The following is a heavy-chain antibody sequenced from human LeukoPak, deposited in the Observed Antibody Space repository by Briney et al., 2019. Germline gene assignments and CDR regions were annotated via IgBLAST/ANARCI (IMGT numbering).Heavy chain of an antibody. D-gene: IGHD5-24*01. CDR3: AKDRISGDRYNCLDH. J-gene: IGHJ5*02. Sequence: GGSLRLSCAASGFTFSVAWMSWVRQAPGKGLEWVSDITGLADVTSYAASVKGRFTIFRNTSNTMVFLQMNSLKGDDTAVYYCAKDRISGDRYNCLDHWGRGTLVTDSS. CDR2: ITGLADVT. V-gene: IGHV3-23*01. CDR1: GFTFSVAW.